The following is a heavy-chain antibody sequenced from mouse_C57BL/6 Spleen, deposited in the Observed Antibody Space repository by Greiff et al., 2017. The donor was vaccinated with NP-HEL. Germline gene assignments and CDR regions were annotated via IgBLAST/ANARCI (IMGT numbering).Heavy chain of an antibody. V-gene: IGHV1-63*01. CDR2: IYPGGGYP. CDR1: GYTFTNYW. D-gene: IGHD1-1*01. J-gene: IGHJ2*01. Sequence: QVQLQQSGAELVRPGTSVKMSCKASGYTFTNYWIGWAKQRPGHGLAWIGDIYPGGGYPNYNEKFKGKATLTADKSSSTAYMQFSSLTSEDSSISYCARGYGSSYFDYWGQGTTLTVSS. CDR3: ARGYGSSYFDY.